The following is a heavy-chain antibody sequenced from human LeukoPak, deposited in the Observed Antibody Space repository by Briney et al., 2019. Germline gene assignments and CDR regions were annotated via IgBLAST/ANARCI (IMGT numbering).Heavy chain of an antibody. CDR1: GGSISSGGYY. D-gene: IGHD4-17*01. V-gene: IGHV4-30-2*01. CDR3: ARSYGDSPFDY. Sequence: SQTLSLTCTVSGGSISSGGYYWSWIRQPPGKGLEWIGYIYHSGSTYYNPSLKSRVTISVDRSKNQFSLKLSSVTAADTAVYYCARSYGDSPFDYWGQGTLVTVSS. CDR2: IYHSGST. J-gene: IGHJ4*02.